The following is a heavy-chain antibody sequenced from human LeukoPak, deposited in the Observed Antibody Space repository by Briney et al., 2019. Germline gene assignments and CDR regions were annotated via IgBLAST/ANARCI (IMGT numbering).Heavy chain of an antibody. V-gene: IGHV4-4*02. CDR3: ARVLVVTAENWFDP. J-gene: IGHJ5*02. CDR2: IYHSGST. CDR1: GGSISSSNW. D-gene: IGHD2-21*02. Sequence: SETLSLTCAVSGGSISSSNWWSWVRQPPGKGLEWIGEIYHSGSTNYNPSLKSRVTISVDTSKNQFSLKLSSVTAADTAVYYCARVLVVTAENWFDPWGQGTLVTVSS.